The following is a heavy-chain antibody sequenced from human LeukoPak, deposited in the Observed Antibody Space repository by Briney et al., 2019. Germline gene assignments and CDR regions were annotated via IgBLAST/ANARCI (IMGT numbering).Heavy chain of an antibody. CDR1: GYTFTGYY. CDR2: ITPNSGDT. CDR3: ARGYSSGWYGYY. V-gene: IGHV1-2*02. Sequence: ASVKVSCKASGYTFTGYYIHWARQAPGQGLEWMGWITPNSGDTNYAQKFQGRVTMTSDTSISTAYMELSRLTSDDTAVYYCARGYSSGWYGYYWGQGTLVTVSS. J-gene: IGHJ4*02. D-gene: IGHD6-19*01.